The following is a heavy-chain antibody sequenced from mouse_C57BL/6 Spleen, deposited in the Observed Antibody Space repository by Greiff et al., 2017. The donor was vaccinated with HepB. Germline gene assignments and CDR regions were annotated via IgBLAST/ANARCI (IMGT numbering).Heavy chain of an antibody. J-gene: IGHJ1*03. V-gene: IGHV5-12*01. Sequence: EVNLVESGGGLVQPGGSLKLSCAASGFTFSDYYMYWVSQTPEKRLEWVAYISNGGGSTYYPDTVKGRFTISRDNAKNTLYLQMSRLKSEDTAMYYCARSDGNYVNWYFDVWGTGTTVTVSS. D-gene: IGHD2-1*01. CDR3: ARSDGNYVNWYFDV. CDR2: ISNGGGST. CDR1: GFTFSDYY.